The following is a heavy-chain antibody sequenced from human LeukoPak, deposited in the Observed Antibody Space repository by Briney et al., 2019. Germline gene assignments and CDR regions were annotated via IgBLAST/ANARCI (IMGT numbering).Heavy chain of an antibody. Sequence: GGSLRLSCAVSGFTFSGFWMSWSRQAPGKGLEWVASINSDGSEGYYADVVKGRFTISRDNAKNSLYLQINSLRAEDTAVYYCAKDSGYDYPDYWGQGTLVTVSS. V-gene: IGHV3-7*03. CDR1: GFTFSGFW. CDR3: AKDSGYDYPDY. CDR2: INSDGSEG. J-gene: IGHJ4*02. D-gene: IGHD5-12*01.